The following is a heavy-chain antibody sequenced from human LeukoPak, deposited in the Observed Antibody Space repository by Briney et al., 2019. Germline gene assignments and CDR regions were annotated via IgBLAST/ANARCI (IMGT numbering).Heavy chain of an antibody. J-gene: IGHJ4*02. Sequence: GESLKISCKVSGYSFTSYWIGWVRQMPGKGLEWMGIIYPGDSDTRYSPSFQGQVTISADKSISTAYLQWSSLKASDTAMYYCARLAQDYYDSTGYFDYWGQGTLVTVSS. V-gene: IGHV5-51*01. CDR1: GYSFTSYW. CDR2: IYPGDSDT. CDR3: ARLAQDYYDSTGYFDY. D-gene: IGHD3-22*01.